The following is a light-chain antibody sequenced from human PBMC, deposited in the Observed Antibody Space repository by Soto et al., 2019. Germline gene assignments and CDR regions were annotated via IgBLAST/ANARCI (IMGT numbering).Light chain of an antibody. V-gene: IGKV3-15*01. CDR1: QSVSSN. J-gene: IGKJ1*01. CDR2: GAS. Sequence: EIVMTQSPATLSVSPGERATLSCRASQSVSSNLAWYQQKPGPAPRLLIYGASTRATGIPARFSGSGSGTEFTLTISSLQSEYFAVYYCQQYNNWPQTFGQGTKVEIK. CDR3: QQYNNWPQT.